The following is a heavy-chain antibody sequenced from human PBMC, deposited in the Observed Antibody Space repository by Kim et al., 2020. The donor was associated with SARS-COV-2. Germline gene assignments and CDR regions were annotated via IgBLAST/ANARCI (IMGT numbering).Heavy chain of an antibody. CDR3: ARLHCSGGRCYHFDQ. Sequence: PFFQGQVTISADKSISTVYLQWSSLKASDTAMYYCARLHCSGGRCYHFDQWGQGTLVTVSS. D-gene: IGHD2-15*01. V-gene: IGHV5-51*01. J-gene: IGHJ4*02.